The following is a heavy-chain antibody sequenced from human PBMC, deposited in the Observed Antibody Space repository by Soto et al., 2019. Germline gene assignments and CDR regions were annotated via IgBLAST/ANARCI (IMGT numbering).Heavy chain of an antibody. J-gene: IGHJ4*02. CDR1: GYSVLSYG. Sequence: QVQLLQSGPEGKKPGASVKVSCTASGYSVLSYGFSWVRQAPGQGLEWTGYINTETGNTFYAQRLQGRVTMTTNISTNTAYMELRRLTSDDTAVYFCVRDRPNSNLDFWGQGTLITISS. D-gene: IGHD2-8*01. CDR2: INTETGNT. CDR3: VRDRPNSNLDF. V-gene: IGHV1-18*01.